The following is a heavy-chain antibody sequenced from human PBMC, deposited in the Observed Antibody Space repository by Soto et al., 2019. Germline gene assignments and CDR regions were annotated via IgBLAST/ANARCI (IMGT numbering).Heavy chain of an antibody. CDR1: GGTFSSYT. D-gene: IGHD4-17*01. CDR3: ARRMGYGGNAGGLFDI. V-gene: IGHV1-69*02. Sequence: QVQLVQSGAEVKKPGSSVKVSCKASGGTFSSYTISWVRQAPGQGLEWMGRIIPILGIANYAQKFQGRVTITADKSTSTAYMELSSLRSEDTAVYYCARRMGYGGNAGGLFDIWGQGTMVTVSS. CDR2: IIPILGIA. J-gene: IGHJ3*02.